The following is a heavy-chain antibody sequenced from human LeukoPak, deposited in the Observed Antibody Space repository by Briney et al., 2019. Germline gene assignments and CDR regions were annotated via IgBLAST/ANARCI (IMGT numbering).Heavy chain of an antibody. CDR2: IIGRGGST. CDR3: ARVLRYCSGGNCYSGGLGYMDV. CDR1: GFTLSSYA. D-gene: IGHD2-15*01. J-gene: IGHJ6*03. V-gene: IGHV3-23*01. Sequence: GGSLGLSCAASGFTLSSYAMSWVRQAPGKGLEWVSAIIGRGGSTYYADSVKGRFTISRDNAKNSLYLQMNSLRAEDTAVYYCARVLRYCSGGNCYSGGLGYMDVWGKGTTVTISS.